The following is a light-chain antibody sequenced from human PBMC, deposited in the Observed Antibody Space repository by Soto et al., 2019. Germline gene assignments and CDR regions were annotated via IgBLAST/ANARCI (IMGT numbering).Light chain of an antibody. V-gene: IGKV3-20*01. CDR3: QQYGSSPFT. J-gene: IGKJ3*01. CDR1: QSVSSSY. Sequence: IVSSQHTGRLSLSQGERATLSCRAPQSVSSSYLAWYQQKPGQAPRLLIYGASSRAAGIPDRFSGSGSGTDFTLTISRLEPEDFAVYDCQQYGSSPFTFGPGTKVDI. CDR2: GAS.